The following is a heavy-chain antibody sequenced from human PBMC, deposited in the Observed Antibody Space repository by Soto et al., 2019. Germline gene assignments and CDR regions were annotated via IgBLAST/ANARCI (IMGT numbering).Heavy chain of an antibody. CDR3: ARQSSDSSGYYSLGVGYFDL. CDR2: IYAGDSDT. CDR1: GFTFSNHW. V-gene: IGHV5-51*01. D-gene: IGHD3-22*01. Sequence: GESLKISCKGSGFTFSNHWIAWVRQMPGRGLEWMGIIYAGDSDTRYSPSFQGQVTISADKSISTAYLQWSSLKAPDTAMYYCARQSSDSSGYYSLGVGYFDLWGRGTLVTVSS. J-gene: IGHJ2*01.